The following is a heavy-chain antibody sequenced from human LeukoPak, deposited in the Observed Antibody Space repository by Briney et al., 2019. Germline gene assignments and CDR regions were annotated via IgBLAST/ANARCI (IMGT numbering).Heavy chain of an antibody. J-gene: IGHJ6*03. CDR1: GGSISSYY. D-gene: IGHD3-16*02. CDR2: IYYSGST. Sequence: SETLSLTCSVSGGSISSYYWSWIRQPPGKGLEWIGYIYYSGSTYYNPPLKSRVTISVDTSKNQFSLRLSSVTAADTAVYYCAREGYDYVWGSYRYTLYYYYYMDVWGKGTTVTVSS. V-gene: IGHV4-59*12. CDR3: AREGYDYVWGSYRYTLYYYYYMDV.